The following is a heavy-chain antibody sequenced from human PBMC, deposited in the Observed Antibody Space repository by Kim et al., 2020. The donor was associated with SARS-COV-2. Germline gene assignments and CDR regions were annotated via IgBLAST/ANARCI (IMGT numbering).Heavy chain of an antibody. CDR1: GFTVSSNY. CDR2: IYSGGST. CDR3: ARAPLTYAENPGYFDY. D-gene: IGHD2-2*01. V-gene: IGHV3-66*01. Sequence: GGSLRLSCAASGFTVSSNYMSWVRQAPGKGLEWVSVIYSGGSTYYADSVKGRFTISRDNSKNTLYLQMNSLRAEDTAVYYCARAPLTYAENPGYFDYWGQGTLVTVSS. J-gene: IGHJ4*02.